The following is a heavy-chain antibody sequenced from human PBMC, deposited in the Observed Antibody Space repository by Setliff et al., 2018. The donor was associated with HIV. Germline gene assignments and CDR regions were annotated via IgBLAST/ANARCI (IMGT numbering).Heavy chain of an antibody. CDR1: GGSISSDDYY. CDR2: ISRSGGS. J-gene: IGHJ4*02. CDR3: AMGDTSLVEFDY. D-gene: IGHD5-18*01. V-gene: IGHV4-39*07. Sequence: SETLSLTCTVSGGSISSDDYYWGWIRQPPRKGLEWIGTISRSGGSYYNPSLKSRLTISVDTSKNQFSLKLSAVTAADTAVYYCAMGDTSLVEFDYWGQGTLVTVS.